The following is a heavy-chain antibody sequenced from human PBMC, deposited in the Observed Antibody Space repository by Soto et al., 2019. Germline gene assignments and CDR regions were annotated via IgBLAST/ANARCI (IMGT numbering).Heavy chain of an antibody. CDR1: GFTFSSYA. Sequence: SGGSLRLSCAASGFTFSSYAMSWVRQAPGKGLEWVSAISGSGGSTYYADSVKGRFTISRDNSKNTLYLQMNSLRAEDTAVYYCAKDPAPEYYYDSSGPFDYWGQGTLVTVSS. V-gene: IGHV3-23*01. J-gene: IGHJ4*02. D-gene: IGHD3-22*01. CDR2: ISGSGGST. CDR3: AKDPAPEYYYDSSGPFDY.